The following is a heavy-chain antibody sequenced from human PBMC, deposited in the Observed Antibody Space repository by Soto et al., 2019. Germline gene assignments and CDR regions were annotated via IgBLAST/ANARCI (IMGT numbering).Heavy chain of an antibody. V-gene: IGHV4-31*03. CDR1: GVSITSGGYY. J-gene: IGHJ3*02. Sequence: SDTLSLTCTISGVSITSGGYYWSWIRQHPGKGLEWIGYIYYSGSTYYNPSLKSRVTISVDTSKNQFSLKLSSVTAADTAVYYCARNFRGWNAFDIWGQGTMVT. CDR2: IYYSGST. CDR3: ARNFRGWNAFDI. D-gene: IGHD5-12*01.